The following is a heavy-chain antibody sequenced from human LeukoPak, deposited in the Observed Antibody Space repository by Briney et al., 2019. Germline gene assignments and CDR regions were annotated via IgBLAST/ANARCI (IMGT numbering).Heavy chain of an antibody. CDR3: AREVGYSGSYYNDY. D-gene: IGHD1-26*01. V-gene: IGHV1-69*04. Sequence: SVKVSCKASGYTFTSYGISWVREAPGQGLEWMGRIIPILGIANYAQKFQGRVTITADKSTSTAYMKLSSLRSEDTVVYYCAREVGYSGSYYNDYWGQGTLVTVPS. CDR1: GYTFTSYG. J-gene: IGHJ4*02. CDR2: IIPILGIA.